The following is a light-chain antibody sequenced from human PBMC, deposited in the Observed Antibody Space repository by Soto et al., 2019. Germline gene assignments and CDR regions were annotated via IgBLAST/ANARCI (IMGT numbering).Light chain of an antibody. J-gene: IGLJ2*01. CDR3: QSYDSSLSGSV. Sequence: QSVLTQPPSVSGAPGQRVTISCTGSSSNIGAGYVVHWYQQLPGTAPKLLIYGNSNRPSGVPDRFSGSKSGTSASLAITGLQAEDEADYYCQSYDSSLSGSVFGGETKLTVL. CDR1: SSNIGAGYV. V-gene: IGLV1-40*01. CDR2: GNS.